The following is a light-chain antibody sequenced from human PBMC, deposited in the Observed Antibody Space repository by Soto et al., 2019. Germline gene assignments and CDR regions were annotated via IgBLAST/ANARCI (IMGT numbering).Light chain of an antibody. CDR2: DAS. V-gene: IGKV3-11*01. J-gene: IGKJ4*01. Sequence: EIVLTQSRATLSLSPGERATLSWRASQSVSNYLAWYQQKPGQAPRLLIYDASNRATGIPARFSGSGSGTDFTLTLRSLEPEDFAVYFCQERSNRPLTFGAGTKVDIK. CDR3: QERSNRPLT. CDR1: QSVSNY.